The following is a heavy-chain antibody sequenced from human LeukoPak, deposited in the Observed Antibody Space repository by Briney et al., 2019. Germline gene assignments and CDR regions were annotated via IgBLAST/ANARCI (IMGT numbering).Heavy chain of an antibody. J-gene: IGHJ4*02. Sequence: SETLSLTCTVSGGSITSSSYYWGWIRQPPGKGLEWIGSIFHSGSAYYNPSLKSRVTISVDTSKTQFSLKLSSVTAADTAVYYCAKQQLVRCFDYWGQGTLVTVSS. D-gene: IGHD6-13*01. CDR1: GGSITSSSYY. V-gene: IGHV4-39*01. CDR2: IFHSGSA. CDR3: AKQQLVRCFDY.